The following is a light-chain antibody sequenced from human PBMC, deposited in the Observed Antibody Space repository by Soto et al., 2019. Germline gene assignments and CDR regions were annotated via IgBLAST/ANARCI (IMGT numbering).Light chain of an antibody. J-gene: IGKJ4*01. V-gene: IGKV1-27*01. CDR3: QKCKVAPFT. CDR2: GAS. Sequence: DIQMTQSPSSLSASVGDRVTITCRANQDISYYLAWYQQIQGKVPKLLIYGASTLQSGVPSRFTGSGSGTDFTPTISSLQPEDAATYYCQKCKVAPFTFGGGTKVDIK. CDR1: QDISYY.